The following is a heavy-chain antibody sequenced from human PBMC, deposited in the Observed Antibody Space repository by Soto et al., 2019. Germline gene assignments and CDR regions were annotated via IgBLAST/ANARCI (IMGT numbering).Heavy chain of an antibody. CDR1: GYTFTNYD. CDR3: ARSRLDPDSSASWA. CDR2: MNPDSGNI. Sequence: ASVMVSCKASGYTFTNYDIYWVRQASGQGLEWLGWMNPDSGNIGYGQTFQGRVTMTRNTSISTAYMELGSLRSDDTAVYYCARSRLDPDSSASWAWGQGTLVTVSS. J-gene: IGHJ1*01. V-gene: IGHV1-8*01. D-gene: IGHD6-13*01.